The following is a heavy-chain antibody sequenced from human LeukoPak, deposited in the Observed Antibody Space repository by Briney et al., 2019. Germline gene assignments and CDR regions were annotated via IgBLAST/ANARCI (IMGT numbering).Heavy chain of an antibody. D-gene: IGHD5/OR15-5a*01. CDR2: IIPIFGTA. V-gene: IGHV1-69*01. CDR3: AREPQIYVDAFDI. Sequence: SVKVSCKASGGTFSIYAISWVRQAPGQGLEWMGGIIPIFGTANYAQKFQGRVTITADESTSTAYMELSSLRSEDTAVYYCAREPQIYVDAFDIWGQGTMVTVAS. CDR1: GGTFSIYA. J-gene: IGHJ3*02.